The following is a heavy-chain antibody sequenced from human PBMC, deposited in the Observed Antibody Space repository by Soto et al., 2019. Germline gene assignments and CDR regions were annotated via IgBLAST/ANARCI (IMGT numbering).Heavy chain of an antibody. CDR1: GGSLNSYY. D-gene: IGHD6-13*01. CDR3: ARTPGIAAAATNWFDP. V-gene: IGHV4-59*08. J-gene: IGHJ5*02. CDR2: IFYSGNT. Sequence: QVQLQESGPGLVKPSETLSLTCTVSGGSLNSYYWSWIRQPPGKGLEWVAFIFYSGNTNYNPSLKGRVTISVEPSKDQFPLKLHSVTAADTAVYYWARTPGIAAAATNWFDPLGPGNPGHRRL.